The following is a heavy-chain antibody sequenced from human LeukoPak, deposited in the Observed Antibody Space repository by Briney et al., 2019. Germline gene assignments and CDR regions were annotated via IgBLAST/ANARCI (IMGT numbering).Heavy chain of an antibody. Sequence: VASVKVSCKASGYTFTAYYIHWVRQAPGQGLEWMGWISPNSGGTNYAQKFQGRVTMTRDTSITTAYMELTRLRSDDTAVYYCARDPYIAAARRPWALSYYMDVWGKGTTVTVSS. V-gene: IGHV1-2*02. J-gene: IGHJ6*03. D-gene: IGHD6-13*01. CDR2: ISPNSGGT. CDR1: GYTFTAYY. CDR3: ARDPYIAAARRPWALSYYMDV.